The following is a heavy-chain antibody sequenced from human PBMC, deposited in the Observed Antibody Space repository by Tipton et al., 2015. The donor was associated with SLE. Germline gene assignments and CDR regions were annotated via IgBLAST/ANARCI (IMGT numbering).Heavy chain of an antibody. J-gene: IGHJ3*02. V-gene: IGHV4-31*03. D-gene: IGHD1-14*01. CDR3: ASEHRGAFDI. Sequence: TLSLTCTVSGGSISSGGYYWNWIRQHPGKGLEWIGYIYYSGSTYYNPSLKSRVTISVDTSKNQFSLKLSSVTAADTAVYYCASEHRGAFDIWGQGTMVTVSS. CDR1: GGSISSGGYY. CDR2: IYYSGST.